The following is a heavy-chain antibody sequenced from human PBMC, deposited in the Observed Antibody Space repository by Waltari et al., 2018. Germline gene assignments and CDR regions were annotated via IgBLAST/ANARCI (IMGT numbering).Heavy chain of an antibody. V-gene: IGHV3-74*01. Sequence: EVRLVESGGGLVQPGGSLRLSCAASGFSFSSYWMHWVHQAPGNGLVWVARINEDGRTTTYADSVKGRFTISRDNAKNTVYLQMNSLRAEDTAVYYCTRDLAGRDDSWGQGTLVTVSS. CDR2: INEDGRTT. D-gene: IGHD6-19*01. J-gene: IGHJ5*01. CDR3: TRDLAGRDDS. CDR1: GFSFSSYW.